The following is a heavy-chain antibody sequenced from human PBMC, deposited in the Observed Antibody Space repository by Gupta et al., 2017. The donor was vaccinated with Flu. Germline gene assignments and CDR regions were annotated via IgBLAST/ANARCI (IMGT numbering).Heavy chain of an antibody. CDR3: ARDPNYGGSYGRWDH. J-gene: IGHJ4*02. D-gene: IGHD1-26*01. CDR2: IIPIFGTA. Sequence: SGGTCSSYAISWVRQAPGQGLEWMGGIIPIFGTANYAQKFQGRVTITADESTSTAYMELSSLRSEDTAVYYCARDPNYGGSYGRWDHWGQGTLVTVSS. V-gene: IGHV1-69*01. CDR1: GGTCSSYA.